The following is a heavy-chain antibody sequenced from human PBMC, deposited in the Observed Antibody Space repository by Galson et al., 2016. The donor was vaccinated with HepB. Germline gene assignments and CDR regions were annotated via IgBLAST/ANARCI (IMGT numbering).Heavy chain of an antibody. D-gene: IGHD3-3*01. CDR3: ARSTYYDFWRVVGYFDR. J-gene: IGHJ2*01. Sequence: SVKVSCKASGGTFSSYAISWVRQAPGQGLEWMGGIIPIYGTANYAQKFQGRVTITADKSTTTAYMELSSLRSDDTAVYYCARSTYYDFWRVVGYFDRWGRGTLVTVSS. V-gene: IGHV1-69*06. CDR2: IIPIYGTA. CDR1: GGTFSSYA.